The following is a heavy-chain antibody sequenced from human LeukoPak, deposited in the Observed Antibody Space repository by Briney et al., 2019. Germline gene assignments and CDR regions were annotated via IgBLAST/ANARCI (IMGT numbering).Heavy chain of an antibody. V-gene: IGHV3-48*03. J-gene: IGHJ6*03. CDR3: ARVKLDSSGYWYYYYYMDV. Sequence: GGSLRLSCAASGFTFSSYEMNWVRQAPGKGLEWVSYISTSGSTIYYADSVKGRFTISRDNAKNSLYLQMNSLRAEDTAVYYCARVKLDSSGYWYYYYYMDVWDKGTTVTVSS. CDR1: GFTFSSYE. D-gene: IGHD3-22*01. CDR2: ISTSGSTI.